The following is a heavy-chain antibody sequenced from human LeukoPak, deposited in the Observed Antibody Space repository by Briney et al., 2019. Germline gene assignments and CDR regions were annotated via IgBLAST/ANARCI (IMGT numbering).Heavy chain of an antibody. J-gene: IGHJ4*02. D-gene: IGHD3-10*01. CDR3: ARDWFGELI. CDR1: GFTFSTYS. CDR2: IRLDSSDI. Sequence: GGSLRLSSAASGFTFSTYSMNWVRQAPGKGLEWISFIRLDSSDIYYADSVKGRFTISRDNAKNSLYLQMNSLRVEDTAVYYCARDWFGELIWGQGTLVTVSS. V-gene: IGHV3-48*01.